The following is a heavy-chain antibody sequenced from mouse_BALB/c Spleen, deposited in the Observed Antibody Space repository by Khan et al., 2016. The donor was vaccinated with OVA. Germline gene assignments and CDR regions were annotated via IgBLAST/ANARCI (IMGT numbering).Heavy chain of an antibody. CDR1: GYTFTTYT. CDR3: AREGAYYRSDGWFAY. D-gene: IGHD2-14*01. Sequence: QVQLKESGAELARPGASVKMSCKASGYTFTTYTIHWVKQRPGQGLEWIGYIIPTNDYTNYNQKFKDRATLTADKSSSTAYMQLSSLTSEDSALYYCAREGAYYRSDGWFAYWVQGTLVTVSA. V-gene: IGHV1-4*01. J-gene: IGHJ3*01. CDR2: IIPTNDYT.